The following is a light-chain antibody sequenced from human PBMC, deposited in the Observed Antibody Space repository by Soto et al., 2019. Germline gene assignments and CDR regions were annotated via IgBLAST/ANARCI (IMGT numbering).Light chain of an antibody. J-gene: IGKJ1*01. CDR2: GAS. V-gene: IGKV3-20*01. Sequence: ETVLTQSPGTLSLSPGERATLSCRASQTIRSNYLAWYRQTPGQAPRLLIYGASNRATGIADRFSGRCSGTDFTLIFSRLEPEDFALYYCQQYGSSPWTFGQGTKVEIK. CDR1: QTIRSNY. CDR3: QQYGSSPWT.